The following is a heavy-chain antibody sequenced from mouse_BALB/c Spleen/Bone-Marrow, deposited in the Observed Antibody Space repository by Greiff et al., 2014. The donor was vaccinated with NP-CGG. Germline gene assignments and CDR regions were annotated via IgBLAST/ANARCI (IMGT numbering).Heavy chain of an antibody. CDR2: IHYSGST. D-gene: IGHD2-4*01. CDR1: GYSITSGYS. Sequence: EVQLQQSGPDLVKPSQSLSLTCTVTGYSITSGYSWHWIRRFPGNKLEWMGYIHYSGSTNYNPSLKSRISITRDTSKNQFFLQLNSVTTEDTATYYCARGYDYGYAMDYWGQGTSVTVSS. J-gene: IGHJ4*01. CDR3: ARGYDYGYAMDY. V-gene: IGHV3-1*02.